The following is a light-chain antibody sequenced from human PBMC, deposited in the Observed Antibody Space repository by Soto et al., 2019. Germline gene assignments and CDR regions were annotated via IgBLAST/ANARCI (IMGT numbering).Light chain of an antibody. J-gene: IGKJ1*01. CDR2: KAS. CDR1: QSISSW. V-gene: IGKV1-5*03. CDR3: QHYNSYSPT. Sequence: DIQMTQSPSILSASVGDRVTITCRASQSISSWLAWYQQKPGKAPKVLIYKASSLESGVPSRFSGSGSGTELTLTLSSLQPDDCETYDCQHYNSYSPTFGQGTKGDIK.